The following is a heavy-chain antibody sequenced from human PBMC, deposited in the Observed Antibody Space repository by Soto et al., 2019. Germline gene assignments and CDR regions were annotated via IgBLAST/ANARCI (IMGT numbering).Heavy chain of an antibody. CDR1: GFSFSTYP. CDR2: ISGSGGDT. Sequence: GGSLRLSCAASGFSFSTYPMTWVRQAPGKRLEGVSSISGSGGDTYYIDSVKGRFTISRDNSKNTVYLQMNSLRAEDTAVYYCAKILSTVTTYYYGMDVWGQGTTVTVSS. D-gene: IGHD4-17*01. CDR3: AKILSTVTTYYYGMDV. J-gene: IGHJ6*02. V-gene: IGHV3-23*01.